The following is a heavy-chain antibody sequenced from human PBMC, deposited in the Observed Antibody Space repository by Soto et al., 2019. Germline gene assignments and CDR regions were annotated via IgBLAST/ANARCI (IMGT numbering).Heavy chain of an antibody. V-gene: IGHV4-34*01. D-gene: IGHD2-8*02. Sequence: QVQLQQWGAGLLKPSETLSLTCAVYGGSFSGYSWTWLRQPPGTGLEWIGEINHSGSTNYNPSLKSRVTISXHTAKNQFSLKLTSVTAADTAVYYCARDKITGLFDYWGQGTLVTVSS. CDR2: INHSGST. CDR3: ARDKITGLFDY. CDR1: GGSFSGYS. J-gene: IGHJ4*02.